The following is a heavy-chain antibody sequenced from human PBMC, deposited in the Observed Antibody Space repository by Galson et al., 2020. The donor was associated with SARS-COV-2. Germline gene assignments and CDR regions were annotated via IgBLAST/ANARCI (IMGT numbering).Heavy chain of an antibody. CDR1: GYTFTSYG. V-gene: IGHV1-18*01. CDR2: ISAYNGNT. CDR3: ARGLRITMVRGVGYYYYYCMEV. J-gene: IGHJ6*02. Sequence: GESLKISCKASGYTFTSYGISWVRQAPGQGLEWMGWISAYNGNTNYAQKHQGRVTMTTDTSTSTAYMELRSLRSDDTAEYYCARGLRITMVRGVGYYYYYCMEVWGQVTTVTVSS. D-gene: IGHD3-10*01.